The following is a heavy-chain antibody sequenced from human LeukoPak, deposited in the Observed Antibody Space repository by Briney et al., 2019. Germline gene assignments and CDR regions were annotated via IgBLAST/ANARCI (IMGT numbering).Heavy chain of an antibody. D-gene: IGHD4/OR15-4a*01. CDR3: ARADGAQTFPFDY. Sequence: SETLSLTCAVYGGSFSGFYWSWIRQPPGKGLEWIGEINPGGNTNYNPSLKSRVTISVDTSKNQFSLKLTSVTAADTAVYYCARADGAQTFPFDYWSLGTLVTVSS. CDR1: GGSFSGFY. V-gene: IGHV4-34*01. CDR2: INPGGNT. J-gene: IGHJ4*02.